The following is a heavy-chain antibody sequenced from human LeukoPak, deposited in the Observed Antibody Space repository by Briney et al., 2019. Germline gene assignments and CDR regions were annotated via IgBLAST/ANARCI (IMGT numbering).Heavy chain of an antibody. CDR3: ARGDFDWLLVY. D-gene: IGHD3-9*01. J-gene: IGHJ4*02. CDR1: GGSFSGYY. V-gene: IGHV4-34*01. Sequence: PSETLSLTCAVYGGSFSGYYWSWIRQPPGKGLEWIGEINHSGSTNYNPSLKRRVTISVDTSKNKFSLKLSSVTAADTAVYYCARGDFDWLLVYWGQGTLVTVSS. CDR2: INHSGST.